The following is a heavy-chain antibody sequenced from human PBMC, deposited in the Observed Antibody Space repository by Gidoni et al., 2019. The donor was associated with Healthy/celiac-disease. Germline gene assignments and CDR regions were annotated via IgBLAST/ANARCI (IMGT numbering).Heavy chain of an antibody. V-gene: IGHV1-69*01. CDR3: ARCGYYGSGSYRNFDY. Sequence: QVQLVQSGAEVKKPGSSVKVSCKASGGTFSSYAISRVRQATGQGLEWMGGIIPIFSTANYAQKFQGRVTITADEATSTAYMELSSLRSEDTAVYYCARCGYYGSGSYRNFDYWGQGTLVTVSS. D-gene: IGHD3-10*01. CDR2: IIPIFSTA. J-gene: IGHJ4*02. CDR1: GGTFSSYA.